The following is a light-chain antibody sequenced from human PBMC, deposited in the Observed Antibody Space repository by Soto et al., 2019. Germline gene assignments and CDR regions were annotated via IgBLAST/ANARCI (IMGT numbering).Light chain of an antibody. V-gene: IGLV2-8*01. CDR3: SSYAGSNRV. CDR2: EVS. J-gene: IGLJ2*01. Sequence: QSALTQPPSASGSSGQSVTISCTGTSSDVGGYNYVSWYQQHPGKAPKLMIYEVSKRPSGVPDRFSGSKSGNTASLTVSGLQAEDEADYYCSSYAGSNRVFGGGTKVTVL. CDR1: SSDVGGYNY.